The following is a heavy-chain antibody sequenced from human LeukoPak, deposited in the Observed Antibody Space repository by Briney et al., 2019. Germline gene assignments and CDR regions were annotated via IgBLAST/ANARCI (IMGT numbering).Heavy chain of an antibody. CDR2: LIGRGGGT. D-gene: IGHD3-10*01. J-gene: IGHJ4*02. CDR1: GITLSNYG. Sequence: PGGSLRLSCAVSGITLSNYGMSWVRQAPGKGLEWVAGLIGRGGGTNYAHSVQGRFTISRDNPKNTLYLQMNSLRAEDTAVYFYAKRGVVIRVFLVGFHKEAYYFDSWGQGALVTVSS. V-gene: IGHV3-23*01. CDR3: AKRGVVIRVFLVGFHKEAYYFDS.